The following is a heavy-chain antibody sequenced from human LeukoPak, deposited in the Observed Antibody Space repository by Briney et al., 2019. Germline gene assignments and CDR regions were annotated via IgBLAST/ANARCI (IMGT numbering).Heavy chain of an antibody. CDR1: GFTFSSYG. J-gene: IGHJ5*02. CDR2: IRYDGSNK. Sequence: PGGSLRLSCSASGFTFSSYGMHWVRQAPGKGLEWVAFIRYDGSNKYYADSVKGRFNISRDNSKNTLYLQMNSLRAEDTAVYYCAKESSGWSSWFDPWGQGTLVTVSS. CDR3: AKESSGWSSWFDP. D-gene: IGHD6-19*01. V-gene: IGHV3-30*02.